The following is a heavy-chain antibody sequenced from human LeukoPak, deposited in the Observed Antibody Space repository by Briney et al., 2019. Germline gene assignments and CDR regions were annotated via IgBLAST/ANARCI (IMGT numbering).Heavy chain of an antibody. J-gene: IGHJ5*02. V-gene: IGHV4-38-2*02. CDR1: GYSISSGYY. D-gene: IGHD6-19*01. Sequence: SVTLSLTCAVSGYSISSGYYWGWIRQPPGKGLEWIGSIYHSGSTYYNPSLKSRVTISVDTSKNQFSLKLSSVTAADTAVYYCARDGRWLALNWFDPWGQGTLVTVSS. CDR2: IYHSGST. CDR3: ARDGRWLALNWFDP.